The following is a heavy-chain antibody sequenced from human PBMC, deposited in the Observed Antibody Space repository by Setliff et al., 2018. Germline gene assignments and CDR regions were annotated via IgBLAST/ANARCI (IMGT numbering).Heavy chain of an antibody. CDR1: GGSFSGYY. V-gene: IGHV4-34*01. CDR2: INHSGST. CDR3: ARAPGYSYGYYYYGMDV. J-gene: IGHJ6*02. Sequence: SETLSLTCAAYGGSFSGYYWSWIRQPPGKGLEWIGEINHSGSTNYNPSLKSRVTISVDTSKNQFSLKLSSVTAADTAVYYCARAPGYSYGYYYYGMDVWGQGTTVTVSS. D-gene: IGHD5-18*01.